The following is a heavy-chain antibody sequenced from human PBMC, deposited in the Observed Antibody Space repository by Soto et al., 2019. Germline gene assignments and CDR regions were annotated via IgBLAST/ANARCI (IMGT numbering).Heavy chain of an antibody. CDR1: GYTFTSYA. J-gene: IGHJ6*03. D-gene: IGHD2-15*01. CDR2: INAGNGNT. Sequence: QVPLVQSGAEVKKPGASVKVSCKASGYTFTSYAMHWVRQAPGQRLEWMGWINAGNGNTKYSQKFQGRVTITRDTTASTAYMELSSPRSEDTAVYYCARDRKQWLLKPYYYYYMDVWGKGTTVTVSS. CDR3: ARDRKQWLLKPYYYYYMDV. V-gene: IGHV1-3*01.